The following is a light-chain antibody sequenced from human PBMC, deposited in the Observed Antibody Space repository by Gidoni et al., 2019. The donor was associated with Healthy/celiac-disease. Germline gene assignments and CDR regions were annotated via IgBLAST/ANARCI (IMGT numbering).Light chain of an antibody. CDR3: QQYNNWPPYT. J-gene: IGKJ2*01. Sequence: EIVMTQHPATLSVSPGERATLSCRASKSVSSNLAWYQQKPGQAPRLLIYGASPRATGIPARFSGSGSGTEFTITISSLQSEDFAVYYCQQYNNWPPYTFGQGTKLEIK. V-gene: IGKV3-15*01. CDR2: GAS. CDR1: KSVSSN.